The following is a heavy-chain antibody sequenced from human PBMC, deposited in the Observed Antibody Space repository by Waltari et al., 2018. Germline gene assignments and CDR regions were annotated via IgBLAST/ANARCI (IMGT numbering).Heavy chain of an antibody. J-gene: IGHJ4*02. CDR3: ARDLDGDSNLDY. D-gene: IGHD2-21*02. CDR2: TRNKANSYTT. Sequence: EVQLVESGGGLVQSGGSLRLSCAASGFTFSDHDMDWVRQAPEKGRGWVGRTRNKANSYTTEYAASVKGRFTISRDDSKNSLHLQMNSLKIEDTAVYYCARDLDGDSNLDYWGQGTLVTVSS. CDR1: GFTFSDHD. V-gene: IGHV3-72*01.